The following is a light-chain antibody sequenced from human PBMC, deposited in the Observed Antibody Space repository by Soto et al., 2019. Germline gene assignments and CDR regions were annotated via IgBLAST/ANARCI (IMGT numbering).Light chain of an antibody. J-gene: IGKJ1*01. CDR2: AAS. CDR3: QQYYSYPPWT. CDR1: QGISSY. V-gene: IGKV1-8*01. Sequence: AIRMTQSPSSFSASTGDRVTITCRASQGISSYLAWYQQKPGKAPKLLIYAASTLQSGVPSRFSGSGSGTDFTLISSCLQSEDFATYYCQQYYSYPPWTFGQGTKLEIK.